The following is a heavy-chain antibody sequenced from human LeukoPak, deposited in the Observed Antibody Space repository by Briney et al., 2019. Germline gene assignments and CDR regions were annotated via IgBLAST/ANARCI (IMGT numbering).Heavy chain of an antibody. V-gene: IGHV1-58*02. Sequence: SVKVSCKASGFTFTISAMQWVREARGQRLEWIGWIVVGSGNTNYAQKFQERVTITRDMSTSTACMELSSLRSEDTAVYYCAAVGSEMATINWGQGTLVTVSS. CDR1: GFTFTISA. D-gene: IGHD5-24*01. J-gene: IGHJ4*02. CDR2: IVVGSGNT. CDR3: AAVGSEMATIN.